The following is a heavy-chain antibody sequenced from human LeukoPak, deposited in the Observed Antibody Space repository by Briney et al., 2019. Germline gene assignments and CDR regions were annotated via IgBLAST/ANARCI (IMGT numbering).Heavy chain of an antibody. Sequence: PGGSLRLSCAASGFTFSSYWMSWVRQAPGKGLEWVANIKQDGSEKYYADSVKGRFTISRDNSKNTLYLQMNSLRAEDTAVYYCARELEWEQHLDYWGQGTLVTVSS. CDR1: GFTFSSYW. CDR2: IKQDGSEK. D-gene: IGHD1-26*01. CDR3: ARELEWEQHLDY. J-gene: IGHJ4*02. V-gene: IGHV3-7*01.